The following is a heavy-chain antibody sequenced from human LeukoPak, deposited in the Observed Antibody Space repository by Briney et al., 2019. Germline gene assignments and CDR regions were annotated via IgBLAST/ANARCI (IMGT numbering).Heavy chain of an antibody. V-gene: IGHV1-8*03. CDR1: GYTFTGYA. D-gene: IGHD6-6*01. J-gene: IGHJ6*03. CDR2: MNPNSGNT. CDR3: ARGKAARPHYYYYYMDV. Sequence: GASLKVSCKASGYTFTGYAMNWVRQAPGQGLEWMGWMNPNSGNTGYAQKFQGRVTITRNTSISTAYMELSSLRSEDTAVYYCARGKAARPHYYYYYMDVWGKGTTVTVSS.